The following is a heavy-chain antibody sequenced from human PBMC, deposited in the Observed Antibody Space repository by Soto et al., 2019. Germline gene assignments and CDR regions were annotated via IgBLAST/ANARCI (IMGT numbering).Heavy chain of an antibody. J-gene: IGHJ4*02. CDR2: ISSSASHI. CDR1: GFSFDYFG. V-gene: IGHV3-21*01. CDR3: ARSRSHWLASDS. D-gene: IGHD6-19*01. Sequence: EVQLVESGGGLVKSGGSLTLSCEASGFSFDYFGMTWVRQAPGKGLEWVSFISSSASHIYYADSVKGRFTVSRDNAKKSLNLQMNSLRAEDTAVYYCARSRSHWLASDSWGQGTLVTVSA.